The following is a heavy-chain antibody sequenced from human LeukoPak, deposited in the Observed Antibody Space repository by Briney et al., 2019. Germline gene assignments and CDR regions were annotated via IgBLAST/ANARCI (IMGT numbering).Heavy chain of an antibody. D-gene: IGHD3-16*01. CDR3: ARDPGWGALDY. J-gene: IGHJ4*02. CDR2: INIDGSQR. V-gene: IGHV3-7*03. Sequence: PGGSLRLSCAASGFSFSSTWMTWVRQTPGKGLELVSNINIDGSQRYHAYSVEGRFTISRDNVKNTLYLQMNSLRVEDTAVCYCARDPGWGALDYWGQGALVIVSS. CDR1: GFSFSSTW.